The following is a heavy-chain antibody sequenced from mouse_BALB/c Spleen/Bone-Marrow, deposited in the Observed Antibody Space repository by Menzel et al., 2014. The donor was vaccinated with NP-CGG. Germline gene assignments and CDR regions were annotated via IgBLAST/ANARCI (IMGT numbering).Heavy chain of an antibody. V-gene: IGHV1-67*01. Sequence: QVQLQQPGPELVRPGVSVKISCKGSGYTFTDYAMHWVKQSHAKSLEWIGVISTYSGNTNYNQKFKGKATITVDKSSSTAYMELARLTSEDSAIYYCVRSRYDHYYAMDYWGQGTSVTVSS. CDR1: GYTFTDYA. D-gene: IGHD2-14*01. CDR2: ISTYSGNT. CDR3: VRSRYDHYYAMDY. J-gene: IGHJ4*01.